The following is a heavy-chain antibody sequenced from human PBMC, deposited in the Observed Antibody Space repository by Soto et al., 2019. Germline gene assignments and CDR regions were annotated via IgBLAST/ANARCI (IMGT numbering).Heavy chain of an antibody. V-gene: IGHV1-24*01. CDR3: ATGLKGYYGSGGFDP. J-gene: IGHJ5*02. Sequence: ASVKVSCKASGGTFSSYAISWVRQAPGKGLEWMGGFDPEDGETIYAQKFQGRVTMTEDTSTDTAYMELSSLRSEDTAVYYCATGLKGYYGSGGFDPWGQGTLVTVSS. CDR2: FDPEDGET. D-gene: IGHD3-10*01. CDR1: GGTFSSYA.